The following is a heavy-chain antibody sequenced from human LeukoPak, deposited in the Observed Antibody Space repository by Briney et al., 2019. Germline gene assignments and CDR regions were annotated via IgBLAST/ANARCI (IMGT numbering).Heavy chain of an antibody. CDR3: ARGRQWRGAFDI. V-gene: IGHV3-30*04. D-gene: IGHD6-19*01. CDR1: GFTFSSYA. CDR2: ISYDGSNK. J-gene: IGHJ3*02. Sequence: GGSLRLSCAASGFTFSSYAMHWVRQAPGKGLEWVAVISYDGSNKYYADSVKGRFTISRDNSKTTLYLQMNSLRAEDTAVYYCARGRQWRGAFDIWGQGTMVTVSS.